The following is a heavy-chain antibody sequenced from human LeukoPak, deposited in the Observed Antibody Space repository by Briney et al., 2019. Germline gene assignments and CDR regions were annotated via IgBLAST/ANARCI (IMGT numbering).Heavy chain of an antibody. Sequence: SETLSLTCTVSGGSISTYCWSWIRQPPGKGLEWIGYIYYSGSTNYNPSLKSRVTISVDTSKNQFSLKLSSVTAADTAVYYCARHGYGDYDYFDYWGQGTLVTVSS. D-gene: IGHD4-17*01. CDR3: ARHGYGDYDYFDY. CDR2: IYYSGST. V-gene: IGHV4-59*08. CDR1: GGSISTYC. J-gene: IGHJ4*02.